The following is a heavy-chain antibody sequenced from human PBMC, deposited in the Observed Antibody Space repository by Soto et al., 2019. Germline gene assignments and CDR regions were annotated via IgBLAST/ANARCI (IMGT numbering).Heavy chain of an antibody. V-gene: IGHV3-7*03. CDR2: IKQDGSEK. CDR3: ARVGDIEVVGPWFDP. Sequence: GSLSLSFAASGFTFSSYWMSWVRQAPGKGLEWVANIKQDGSEKYYVDSVKGRFTISRDNAKNSLYLQMNSLRAEETAVYYCARVGDIEVVGPWFDPWGQGTLVTVSS. D-gene: IGHD2-2*01. CDR1: GFTFSSYW. J-gene: IGHJ5*02.